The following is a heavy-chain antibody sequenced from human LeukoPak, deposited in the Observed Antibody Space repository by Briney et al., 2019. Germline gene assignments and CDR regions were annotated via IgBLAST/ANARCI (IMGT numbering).Heavy chain of an antibody. CDR3: ARLDYYDSYFDY. CDR1: GVSVSSSNYY. Sequence: SETLSLTCTVSGVSVSSSNYYWGWIRQPPGKGLEGIGRIYYNGGTYYNPSLKSRVTISVDTSENQFSVKLTSVTAADTAVYYCARLDYYDSYFDYWGQGTLVTVSS. D-gene: IGHD3-22*01. V-gene: IGHV4-39*01. J-gene: IGHJ4*02. CDR2: IYYNGGT.